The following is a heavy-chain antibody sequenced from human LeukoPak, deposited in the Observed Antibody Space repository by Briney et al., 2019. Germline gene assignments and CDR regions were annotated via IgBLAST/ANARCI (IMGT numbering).Heavy chain of an antibody. Sequence: PGGSLRLSRAASPFTSSGHWMSWVRQAPGKGLEWVANIKEDGSEKHYVDSVKGRFSISRDNAKDLLYLQINSLRVEDTAVYYCARNSFAELFLLGSAYGMDVWGQGTTVTVSS. D-gene: IGHD3-10*01. CDR1: PFTSSGHW. V-gene: IGHV3-7*01. CDR2: IKEDGSEK. CDR3: ARNSFAELFLLGSAYGMDV. J-gene: IGHJ6*02.